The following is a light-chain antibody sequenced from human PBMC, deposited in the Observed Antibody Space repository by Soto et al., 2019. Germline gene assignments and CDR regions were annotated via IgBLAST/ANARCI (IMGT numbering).Light chain of an antibody. Sequence: QSVLTQPPSVTGTPGQRVTISCSGSGSNIGIYYVSWYQQVPGTAPKLLIHRNNQRPSGVPDRFSGSKSGTSASLAISGLRSEHEADYYCAAWDDSLSAPVFGGGTQLTVL. CDR1: GSNIGIYY. J-gene: IGLJ3*02. CDR3: AAWDDSLSAPV. V-gene: IGLV1-47*02. CDR2: RNN.